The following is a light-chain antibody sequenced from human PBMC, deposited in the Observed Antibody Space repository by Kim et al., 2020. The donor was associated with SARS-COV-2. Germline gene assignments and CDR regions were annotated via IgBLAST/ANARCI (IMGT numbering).Light chain of an antibody. CDR1: QSVSSY. Sequence: LATGDIATLSCRASQSVSSYLAWYQQKPGQSPSLLFYDASNRATGIPARFSGSGSGTDFTLTISSLEPEDFVVYYCQQRSNWPLTFGGGTKVDIK. CDR3: QQRSNWPLT. J-gene: IGKJ4*01. V-gene: IGKV3-11*01. CDR2: DAS.